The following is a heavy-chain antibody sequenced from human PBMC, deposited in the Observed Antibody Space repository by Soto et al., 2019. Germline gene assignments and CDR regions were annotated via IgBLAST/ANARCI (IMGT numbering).Heavy chain of an antibody. J-gene: IGHJ6*02. CDR1: GGSFSGYY. CDR3: ARGGEYSSSWYGPYYYYGMDV. Sequence: PSETLSLTCAVYGGSFSGYYWSWIRQPPGKGLEWIGEINHSGSTNYDPSLKSRVTISVDTSKNQFSLKLSSVTAADTAVYYCARGGEYSSSWYGPYYYYGMDVWGQGTTVTVS. V-gene: IGHV4-34*01. D-gene: IGHD6-13*01. CDR2: INHSGST.